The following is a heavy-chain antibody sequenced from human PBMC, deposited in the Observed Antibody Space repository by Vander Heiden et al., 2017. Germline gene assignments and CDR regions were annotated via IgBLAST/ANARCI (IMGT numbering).Heavy chain of an antibody. CDR2: IVVGSGNT. Sequence: QMQLVQSGPEVKKPGTSVKVSCKASGFTFTSSAGQWVRQARGQGLEWIGWIVVGSGNTNYAQKFQERVTITRDMSTSTAYMELGSLRSEDTAVYYCAAVVVTDAFDIWGQGTMVTVSS. V-gene: IGHV1-58*01. CDR1: GFTFTSSA. J-gene: IGHJ3*02. CDR3: AAVVVTDAFDI. D-gene: IGHD2-21*01.